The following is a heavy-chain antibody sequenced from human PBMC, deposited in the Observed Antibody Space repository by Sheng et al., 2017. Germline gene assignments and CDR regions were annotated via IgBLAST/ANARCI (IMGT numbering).Heavy chain of an antibody. J-gene: IGHJ6*02. CDR2: ISGSGAGA. CDR3: AKVGYYYYAMDV. Sequence: EVQLLESGGALVQPGGSLRLSCAASGFTFDIYAMSWVRQAPAKGLEWVSVISGSGAGAYYADSVKGRFTISRENSKNTLYLQMNTLRGDDSAVYYCAKVGYYYYAMDVWGPGT. V-gene: IGHV3-23*01. CDR1: GFTFDIYA.